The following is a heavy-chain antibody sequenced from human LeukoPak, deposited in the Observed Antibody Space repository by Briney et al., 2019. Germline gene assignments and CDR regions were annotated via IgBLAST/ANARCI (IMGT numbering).Heavy chain of an antibody. CDR3: AREGQDTAMVTHYYYYMDV. CDR2: IYYSGST. Sequence: SETLSLTCSVSGGSISSYYWSWIRQPPGKGLEWIGYIYYSGSTNYNPSLKSRVTISVDTSKNQFSLKLRSVTAADTAVYYCAREGQDTAMVTHYYYYMDVWGKGTTVTVS. CDR1: GGSISSYY. D-gene: IGHD5-18*01. V-gene: IGHV4-59*01. J-gene: IGHJ6*03.